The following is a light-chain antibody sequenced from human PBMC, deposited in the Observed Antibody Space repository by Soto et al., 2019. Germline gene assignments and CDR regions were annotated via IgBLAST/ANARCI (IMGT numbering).Light chain of an antibody. CDR1: SSVSSY. CDR3: QQRRDGPWT. CDR2: DAS. Sequence: EIVLTQSPGTLSLFPGERATLSCRASSSVSSYLAWYQQKPGQAPRLLIYDASNRATGIPARFSGSGSGTDFTLIISSLQPEYFAFYYCQQRRDGPWTFGQGTKVEIE. J-gene: IGKJ1*01. V-gene: IGKV3-11*01.